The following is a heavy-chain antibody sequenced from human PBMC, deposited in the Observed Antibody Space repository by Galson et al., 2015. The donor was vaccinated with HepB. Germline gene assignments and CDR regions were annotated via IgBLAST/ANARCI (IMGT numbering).Heavy chain of an antibody. Sequence: SLRLSCAASGFTVSSSYMSWVRQAPGKGLEWVSVIYSGTNTYYADSVKGRFAISSDSSKNTLNLQMNSLTVDDTAVNYCARGGASYYYGSGCYAPPSAYSGQGILGTASS. V-gene: IGHV3-66*01. J-gene: IGHJ4*02. CDR3: ARGGASYYYGSGCYAPPSAY. CDR1: GFTVSSSY. CDR2: IYSGTNT. D-gene: IGHD3-10*01.